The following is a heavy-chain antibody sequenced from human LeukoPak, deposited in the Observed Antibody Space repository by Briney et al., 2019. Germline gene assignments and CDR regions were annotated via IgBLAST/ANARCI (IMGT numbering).Heavy chain of an antibody. Sequence: GGSLILCCAAAGFTFSRYWMNWGRQAPGKGLEWGANIKKDGSAQNYVDSVKGRFPISRDNAGNSLYLQMNSLRAEDTAVYYCTTSLPHIVDVTTSDGGNWGQGTLVTVSS. CDR1: GFTFSRYW. D-gene: IGHD2-21*02. J-gene: IGHJ4*02. V-gene: IGHV3-7*01. CDR3: TTSLPHIVDVTTSDGGN. CDR2: IKKDGSAQ.